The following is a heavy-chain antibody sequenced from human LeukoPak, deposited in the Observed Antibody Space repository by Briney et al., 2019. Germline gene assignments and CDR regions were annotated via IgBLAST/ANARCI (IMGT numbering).Heavy chain of an antibody. CDR2: IYTSGST. Sequence: SETLSLTCTVSGGSISSYYWSWIRQPAGKGLEWIGRIYTSGSTNYNPSLKSRVTMSVDTSKNQFSLKLSSVTAADTAVYYCARGGKFYESGSFDYWGQGTLVTVSS. CDR3: ARGGKFYESGSFDY. J-gene: IGHJ4*02. V-gene: IGHV4-4*07. D-gene: IGHD2/OR15-2a*01. CDR1: GGSISSYY.